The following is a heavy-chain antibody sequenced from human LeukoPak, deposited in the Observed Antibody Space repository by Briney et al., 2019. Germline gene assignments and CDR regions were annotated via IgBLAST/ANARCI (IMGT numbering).Heavy chain of an antibody. Sequence: SETLSLTCTVSAGSITSSNYYWGWIRQPPGKGLEWIGTIYYSGRTYCNPSLKSRVTISVDTSKSQFSLSLSSVTAADTAVYYCARHGTVTHRFDYWGQGTLVTVSS. V-gene: IGHV4-39*01. CDR2: IYYSGRT. CDR3: ARHGTVTHRFDY. CDR1: AGSITSSNYY. J-gene: IGHJ4*02. D-gene: IGHD4-17*01.